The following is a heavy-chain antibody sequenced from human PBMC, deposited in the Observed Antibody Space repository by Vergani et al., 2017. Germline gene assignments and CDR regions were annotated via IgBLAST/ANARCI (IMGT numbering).Heavy chain of an antibody. CDR1: GFTFIMHA. CDR3: AGPQGTSAYYYGGFDY. Sequence: EVQLLESGGDLVQPGGSLRLSCAASGFTFIMHAMSWVRQAPGKGLEWVSTLSASDRRTHYAASVKGRFTISRDNSKNTPSLQMNCLTAEDTAIYYCAGPQGTSAYYYGGFDYWGQGILVTVSS. CDR2: LSASDRRT. J-gene: IGHJ4*02. D-gene: IGHD3-22*01. V-gene: IGHV3-23*01.